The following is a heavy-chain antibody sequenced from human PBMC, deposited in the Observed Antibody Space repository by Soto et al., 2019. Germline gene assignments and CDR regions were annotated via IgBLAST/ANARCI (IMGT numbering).Heavy chain of an antibody. Sequence: QVPLMQSGAEVKKPGASVRVSCKASGYNLTSYGISWVRQAPGQGLEWMGWISPYNGNTNNAQKFQRRVTVTTDTSTSTAYMDLRSLRSDDTAVYYCAREWEYSGFDDDYYHYGMDVWGQGTTVTVSS. J-gene: IGHJ6*02. D-gene: IGHD5-12*01. CDR1: GYNLTSYG. CDR3: AREWEYSGFDDDYYHYGMDV. V-gene: IGHV1-18*01. CDR2: ISPYNGNT.